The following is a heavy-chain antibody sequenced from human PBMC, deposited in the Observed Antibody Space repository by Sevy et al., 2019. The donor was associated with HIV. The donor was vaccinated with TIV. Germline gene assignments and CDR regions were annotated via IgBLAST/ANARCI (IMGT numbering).Heavy chain of an antibody. CDR3: TGNGGAFDNGFDP. D-gene: IGHD2-8*01. CDR2: ISSSGSSI. Sequence: GGSLRLSFTASGFTFSSYDMNWVRQAPGKGLEWVSKISSSGSSIYYADSVKGRFTISRDNAKNSLNLQMNSLRAEDTAVYYCTGNGGAFDNGFDPWGQGTLVTVSS. J-gene: IGHJ5*02. V-gene: IGHV3-48*03. CDR1: GFTFSSYD.